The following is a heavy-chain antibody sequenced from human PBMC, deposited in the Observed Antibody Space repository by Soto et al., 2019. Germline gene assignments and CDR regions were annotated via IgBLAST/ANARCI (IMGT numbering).Heavy chain of an antibody. CDR1: GGSISSYY. V-gene: IGHV4-59*01. CDR3: ARRGDYGVKGGTGEGYYYYYYYMDV. CDR2: IYYSGST. J-gene: IGHJ6*03. D-gene: IGHD4-17*01. Sequence: SETLSLTCTVSGGSISSYYWSWIRQPPGKGLEWIGYIYYSGSTNYNPSLKSRVTISVDTSKNQFSLKLSSVTAADTAVYYCARRGDYGVKGGTGEGYYYYYYYMDVWGKGTTVTVSS.